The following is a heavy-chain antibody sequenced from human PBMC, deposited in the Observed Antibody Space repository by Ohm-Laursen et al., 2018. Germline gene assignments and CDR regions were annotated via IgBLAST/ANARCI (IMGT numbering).Heavy chain of an antibody. J-gene: IGHJ4*02. Sequence: SDTLSLTCTVSGGSISSSSYYWGWIRQPPGKGLEWIGSIYYSGSTYYNPSLKSRVTVSVATSKNQFSLKLSSVTAADTAVYYCARGLIAAIGYWGQGTLVTVSS. V-gene: IGHV4-39*01. CDR3: ARGLIAAIGY. D-gene: IGHD2-15*01. CDR1: GGSISSSSYY. CDR2: IYYSGST.